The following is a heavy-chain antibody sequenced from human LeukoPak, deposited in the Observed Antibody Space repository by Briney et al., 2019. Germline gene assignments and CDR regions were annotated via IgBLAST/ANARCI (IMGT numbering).Heavy chain of an antibody. Sequence: PSETLSLTCAVYGGSFSGYYWSWIRQPPGKGLEWIGEINHSGGTNYNPSLKSRVTISVDTSKNQFSLKLSSVTAADTAVYYCASSPLPGDGSGYYYFDYWGQGTLVTVSS. V-gene: IGHV4-34*01. CDR3: ASSPLPGDGSGYYYFDY. D-gene: IGHD3-22*01. CDR2: INHSGGT. J-gene: IGHJ4*02. CDR1: GGSFSGYY.